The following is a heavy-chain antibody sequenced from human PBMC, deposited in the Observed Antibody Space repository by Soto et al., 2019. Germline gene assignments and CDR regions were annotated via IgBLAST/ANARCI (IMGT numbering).Heavy chain of an antibody. CDR3: AREGSGGSLYDAVDI. V-gene: IGHV4-34*01. J-gene: IGHJ3*02. CDR1: GGSLSGYY. Sequence: PSETQSLTCAVYGGSLSGYYWSWIRQPPGQGLEWIGEINHSGSTNYNPSLKSRVTISVDTSKNQFSLKLSSVTAADTAVYYCAREGSGGSLYDAVDIWGQGTMVTVSS. CDR2: INHSGST. D-gene: IGHD2-15*01.